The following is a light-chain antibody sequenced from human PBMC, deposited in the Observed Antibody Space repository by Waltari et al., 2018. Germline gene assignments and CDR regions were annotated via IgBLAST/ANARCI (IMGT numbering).Light chain of an antibody. CDR1: QSVLYSSNNKNY. CDR3: QQYYSTRGETWT. J-gene: IGKJ1*01. Sequence: DIVMTQSPDSLAVSLGERATINCKSSQSVLYSSNNKNYLAWYQQKPGQPPKLLIYWASTRESGVPDRFSGSGSGTDFTLTISSLQAEDVAVYYCQQYYSTRGETWTFGQGTKVEIK. V-gene: IGKV4-1*01. CDR2: WAS.